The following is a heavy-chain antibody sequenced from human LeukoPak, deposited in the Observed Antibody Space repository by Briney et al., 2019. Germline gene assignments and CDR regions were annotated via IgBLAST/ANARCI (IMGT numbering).Heavy chain of an antibody. CDR3: ARGDPFGSGPSPAYFDY. CDR2: IYSGGST. V-gene: IGHV3-53*01. D-gene: IGHD3-10*01. CDR1: GFTVSSNY. Sequence: PGGSLRLSCEAPGFTVSSNYMSWVRPAPGKGLEWVSVIYSGGSTYYADSVKGRFTISRDNSKNTLYLQMNSLRAEDTAVYYCARGDPFGSGPSPAYFDYWGQGTLVTVSS. J-gene: IGHJ4*02.